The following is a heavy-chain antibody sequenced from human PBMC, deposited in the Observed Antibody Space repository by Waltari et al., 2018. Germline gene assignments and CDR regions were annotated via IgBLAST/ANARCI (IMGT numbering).Heavy chain of an antibody. CDR2: IYYSGST. CDR3: ARDPPRYYFDY. D-gene: IGHD3-16*02. J-gene: IGHJ4*02. Sequence: QLQLQESGPGLVKPSETLSLTCTVSGGSISSSRYYWGWIRQPPGKGLEWIGSIYYSGSTYYNPSLKSRVTISVDTSKNQFSLKLSSVTAADTAVYYCARDPPRYYFDYWGQGTLVTVSS. V-gene: IGHV4-39*07. CDR1: GGSISSSRYY.